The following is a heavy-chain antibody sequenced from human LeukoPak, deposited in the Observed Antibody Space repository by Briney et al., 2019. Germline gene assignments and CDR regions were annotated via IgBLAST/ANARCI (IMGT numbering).Heavy chain of an antibody. J-gene: IGHJ4*02. V-gene: IGHV1-46*01. CDR3: AREVAGSMGVDY. CDR1: GYTFTSYY. D-gene: IGHD6-19*01. CDR2: INPSGGST. Sequence: ASVKVSCKASGYTFTSYYMHWVRQAPGQGLEWMGIINPSGGSTTYAQKFQGRVTMTRDMSTSTVYMELSSLRSEDTAVYYCAREVAGSMGVDYWGQGTLVTVSS.